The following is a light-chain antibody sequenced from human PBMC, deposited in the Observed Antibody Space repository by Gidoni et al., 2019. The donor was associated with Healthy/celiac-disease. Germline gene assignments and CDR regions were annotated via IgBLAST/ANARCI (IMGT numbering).Light chain of an antibody. CDR2: DAS. J-gene: IGKJ1*01. V-gene: IGKV3-11*01. CDR1: QSVSSY. Sequence: EIVLTQSPATLSLFPGERATLSCRASQSVSSYLAWYQQNPGQAPRLLIYDASNRATGIPARFSGSVSGTDFTLTISSLEPEDFAVYYCQQRSNWPWTFGQGTKVEIK. CDR3: QQRSNWPWT.